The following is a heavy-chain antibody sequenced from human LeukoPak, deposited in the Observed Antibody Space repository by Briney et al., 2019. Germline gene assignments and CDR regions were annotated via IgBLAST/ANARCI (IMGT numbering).Heavy chain of an antibody. Sequence: SETLSLTCTVSGGSISNDNYQWSWIRPPPGQGLEWIGYINYSGSTYYNPSLKSRVTISVDTSKNHFSLKLSSVTAADTAVYYCARYGSGSTWFDPWGQGTLVTVSS. J-gene: IGHJ5*02. CDR2: INYSGST. V-gene: IGHV4-30-4*01. CDR3: ARYGSGSTWFDP. D-gene: IGHD3-10*01. CDR1: GGSISNDNYQ.